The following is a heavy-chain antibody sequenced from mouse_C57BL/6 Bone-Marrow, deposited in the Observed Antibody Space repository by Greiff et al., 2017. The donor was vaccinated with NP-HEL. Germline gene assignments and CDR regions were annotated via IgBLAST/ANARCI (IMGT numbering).Heavy chain of an antibody. Sequence: DVQLVESGGGLVQPKGSLKLSCAASGFTFNTYAMHWVRQAPGKGLEWVARIRSKSSNYATYYADSVKDRFTISRDDSQSMLYLQMNNLKTEDTAMYYCVRDSNWDAYYAMDYWGQGTSVTVSS. V-gene: IGHV10-3*01. CDR1: GFTFNTYA. D-gene: IGHD4-1*01. J-gene: IGHJ4*01. CDR2: IRSKSSNYAT. CDR3: VRDSNWDAYYAMDY.